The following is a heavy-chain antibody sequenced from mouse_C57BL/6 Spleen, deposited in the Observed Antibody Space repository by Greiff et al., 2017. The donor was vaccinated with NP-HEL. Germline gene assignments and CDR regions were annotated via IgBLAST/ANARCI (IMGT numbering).Heavy chain of an antibody. J-gene: IGHJ1*03. CDR1: GYTFTDYE. Sequence: QVQLKQSGAELVRPGASVTLSCKASGYTFTDYEMHWVKQTPVHGLEWIGAIDPETGGTAYNQKFKGKAILTADKSSSTAYMELRSLTSEDSAVYYCTRRGTYYYGSYWYFDVWGTGTTVTVSS. CDR3: TRRGTYYYGSYWYFDV. V-gene: IGHV1-15*01. CDR2: IDPETGGT. D-gene: IGHD1-1*01.